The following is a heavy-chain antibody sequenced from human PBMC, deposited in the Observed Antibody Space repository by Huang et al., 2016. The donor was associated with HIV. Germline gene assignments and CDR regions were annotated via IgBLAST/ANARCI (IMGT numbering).Heavy chain of an antibody. D-gene: IGHD1-1*01. CDR1: GGSFRGYY. CDR3: ARERMMSWLDDHDAFDI. J-gene: IGHJ3*02. V-gene: IGHV4-34*01. Sequence: QVQLQQWGAGLLKPSETLSLTCAVYGGSFRGYYWSWIRQSPGKVLEWSWGINHSGSTNSHPSLKSRLTISVDTSKDQFSLKRCSVTAADTAVYYCARERMMSWLDDHDAFDIWGQGTMVTVSS. CDR2: INHSGST.